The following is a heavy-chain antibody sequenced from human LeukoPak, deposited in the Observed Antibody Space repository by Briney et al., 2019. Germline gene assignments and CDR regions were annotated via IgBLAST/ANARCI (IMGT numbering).Heavy chain of an antibody. CDR1: GYTFTGYY. Sequence: GASVKVSCKASGYTFTGYYMHWVRQAPGQGLEWMGWINPNSGGTNYAQKFQGRVTMTRDTSISTAYMELSRLRSDDTAAYYCARTSLLRIAAAVTFDPWGQGTLVTVSS. CDR3: ARTSLLRIAAAVTFDP. D-gene: IGHD6-13*01. J-gene: IGHJ5*02. V-gene: IGHV1-2*02. CDR2: INPNSGGT.